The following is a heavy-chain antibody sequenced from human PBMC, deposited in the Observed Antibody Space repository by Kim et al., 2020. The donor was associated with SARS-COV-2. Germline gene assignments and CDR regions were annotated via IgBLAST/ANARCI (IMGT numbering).Heavy chain of an antibody. V-gene: IGHV3-73*01. D-gene: IGHD3-3*02. Sequence: SVKGRFNISRDESGNTAYLQMNSLNTEDTAVYYCTRIPGPALAFWDAFDVWGQGTMVTVSS. J-gene: IGHJ3*01. CDR3: TRIPGPALAFWDAFDV.